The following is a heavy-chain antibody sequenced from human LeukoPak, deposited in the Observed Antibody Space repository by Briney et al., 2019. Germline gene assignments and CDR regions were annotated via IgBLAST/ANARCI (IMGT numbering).Heavy chain of an antibody. CDR3: ARFNGYETETVDY. Sequence: ASVKVSCKASGGTFSSYAISWVRQAPGQGLEWMGRIIPILGIANYAQKFQGRVTITADKSASTAYMEPSSLKSEDTAVCYCARFNGYETETVDYWGQGTLVTVSS. J-gene: IGHJ4*02. V-gene: IGHV1-69*04. CDR2: IIPILGIA. CDR1: GGTFSSYA. D-gene: IGHD5-12*01.